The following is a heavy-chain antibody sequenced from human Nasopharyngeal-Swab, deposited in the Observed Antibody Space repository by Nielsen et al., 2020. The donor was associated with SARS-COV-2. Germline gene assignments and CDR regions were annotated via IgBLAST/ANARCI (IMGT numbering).Heavy chain of an antibody. V-gene: IGHV1-58*02. Sequence: SVKVSCKASGGTFSSYAISWVRQAPGQGLEWIGWIVVGSGNTNYAQKFQERVTITRDMSTSTAYMELSSLRSEDTAVYYCAAAYYDILTGLDYYYYYGMDVWGQGTTVTVSS. CDR3: AAAYYDILTGLDYYYYYGMDV. D-gene: IGHD3-9*01. CDR1: GGTFSSYA. CDR2: IVVGSGNT. J-gene: IGHJ6*02.